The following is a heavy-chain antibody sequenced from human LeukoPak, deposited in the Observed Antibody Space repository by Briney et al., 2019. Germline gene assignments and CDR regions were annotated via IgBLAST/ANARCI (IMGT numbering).Heavy chain of an antibody. V-gene: IGHV3-23*01. CDR2: ISGSGGST. Sequence: PSGGSLRLSCAASGFTFSSYAMSWVRQAPGKGLEWVSAISGSGGSTYYADSVKGRFTISRDNSKNTLYLQMNSLRAEDTAVYYCAKRFDTYYYDSSGYYDAFDIWGQGTMVTVSS. CDR1: GFTFSSYA. J-gene: IGHJ3*02. CDR3: AKRFDTYYYDSSGYYDAFDI. D-gene: IGHD3-22*01.